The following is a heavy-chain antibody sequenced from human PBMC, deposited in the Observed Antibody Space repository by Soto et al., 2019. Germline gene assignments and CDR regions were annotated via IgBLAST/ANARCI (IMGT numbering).Heavy chain of an antibody. V-gene: IGHV4-31*03. CDR3: ARKKDSXWFDY. CDR1: GGSISSGDYY. D-gene: IGHD5-18*01. J-gene: IGHJ5*01. Sequence: QVQLQESGPGLVKPSQTLSLTCTVSGGSISSGDYYWSWIRQHPGKGLEWIGYIYYSGSTYYNPSHKSRIPISIDTSKNQFSLKLNSVTAADTAVYYCARKKDSXWFDYWGQGTPVTVSS. CDR2: IYYSGST.